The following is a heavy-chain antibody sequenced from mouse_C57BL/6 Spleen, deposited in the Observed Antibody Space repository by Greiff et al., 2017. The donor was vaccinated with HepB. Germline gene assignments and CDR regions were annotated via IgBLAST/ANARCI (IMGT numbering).Heavy chain of an antibody. J-gene: IGHJ2*01. D-gene: IGHD2-12*01. CDR2: INPSSGYT. CDR3: ARSSYHTLYYFDY. V-gene: IGHV1-4*01. CDR1: GYTFTSYM. Sequence: QVQLQQSGAELARPGASVKMSCKASGYTFTSYMMHWVKQRPGQGLEWIGYINPSSGYTKYNQKFKDKATLTADKSSSTAYMQLSSLTSEDSAVYYCARSSYHTLYYFDYWGQGTTLTVSS.